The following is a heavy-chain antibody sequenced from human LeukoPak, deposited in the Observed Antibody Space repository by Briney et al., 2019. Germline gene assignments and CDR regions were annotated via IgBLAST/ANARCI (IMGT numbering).Heavy chain of an antibody. Sequence: PGGSLRLSCAAPGFAFSSYAMSWVRQAPGKGLEWVSAISGSGGSTYYADSVKGRFTISRDNSRNTLYLQMNSLRAEDTAVYYCANGRGYASLYYFDYWGQGTLVTVSS. V-gene: IGHV3-23*01. J-gene: IGHJ4*02. CDR1: GFAFSSYA. CDR2: ISGSGGST. CDR3: ANGRGYASLYYFDY. D-gene: IGHD5-12*01.